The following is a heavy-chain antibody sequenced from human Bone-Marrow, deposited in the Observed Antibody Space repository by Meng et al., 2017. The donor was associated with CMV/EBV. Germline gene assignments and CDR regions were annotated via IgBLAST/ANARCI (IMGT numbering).Heavy chain of an antibody. CDR2: INHSGST. V-gene: IGHV4-34*01. D-gene: IGHD1-26*01. CDR3: ARGGELVGATTGDFDY. Sequence: YGGSFSGYYWSWLRQPPRKGLEWIGEINHSGSTNYNPSLKSRVTISVDTSKNQFSLKLSSVTAADTAVYYCARGGELVGATTGDFDYWGQGTLVTVSS. J-gene: IGHJ4*02. CDR1: GGSFSGYY.